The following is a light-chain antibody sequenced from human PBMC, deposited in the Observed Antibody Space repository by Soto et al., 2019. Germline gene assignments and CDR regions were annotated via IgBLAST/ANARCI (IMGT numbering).Light chain of an antibody. J-gene: IGLJ2*01. Sequence: SYELTQPPSVSVAPGKTARITCGGDNIGSKNVHWYQQRPGQAPVLVIYYDSDRPSGMPERFSGSNSGNTATLTISRVEAGDEADYYCQVWDGSSDQVLFGGGTKLTVL. CDR1: NIGSKN. CDR3: QVWDGSSDQVL. V-gene: IGLV3-21*04. CDR2: YDS.